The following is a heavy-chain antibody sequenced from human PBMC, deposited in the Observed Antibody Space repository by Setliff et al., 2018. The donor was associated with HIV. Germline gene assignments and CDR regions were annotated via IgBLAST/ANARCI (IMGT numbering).Heavy chain of an antibody. CDR1: GGSISSGGYS. J-gene: IGHJ5*02. Sequence: PSETLSLTCAVSGGSISSGGYSWSWIRQPPGKGLEWIGYIYHSGSTYYNPSLKSRVTISVDTSKNQFSLKLSSVTAADTAVYYCARGSLILYNWFDPWGQGTLVTVSS. CDR3: ARGSLILYNWFDP. D-gene: IGHD1-26*01. V-gene: IGHV4-30-2*01. CDR2: IYHSGST.